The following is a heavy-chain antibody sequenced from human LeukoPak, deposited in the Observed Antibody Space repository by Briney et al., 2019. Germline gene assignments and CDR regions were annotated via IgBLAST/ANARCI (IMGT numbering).Heavy chain of an antibody. CDR2: IIPIFGTA. V-gene: IGHV1-69*13. CDR1: GGTFSSYA. Sequence: SVKVSCKASGGTFSSYAISWVRQAPGQGLEWMGGIIPIFGTANYAQKFQGRVTITADESTSTAYMELSSLRSEDTAVYYCARALVRGVILFDYWGQGTLVTVSS. D-gene: IGHD3-10*01. J-gene: IGHJ4*02. CDR3: ARALVRGVILFDY.